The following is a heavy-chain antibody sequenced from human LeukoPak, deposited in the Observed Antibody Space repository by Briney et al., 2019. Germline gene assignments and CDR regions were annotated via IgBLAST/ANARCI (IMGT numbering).Heavy chain of an antibody. J-gene: IGHJ4*02. CDR2: IKQDGSEK. CDR3: ARDMVDYDFWSGYYASDY. CDR1: GFTFSSYW. Sequence: GGSLRLSCAASGFTFSSYWMSWVRQAPGKGREWVANIKQDGSEKYYVDSVKGRFTISRDNAKNSLYLQMNSLRAEDTAVYYCARDMVDYDFWSGYYASDYWGQGTLVTVSS. V-gene: IGHV3-7*01. D-gene: IGHD3-3*01.